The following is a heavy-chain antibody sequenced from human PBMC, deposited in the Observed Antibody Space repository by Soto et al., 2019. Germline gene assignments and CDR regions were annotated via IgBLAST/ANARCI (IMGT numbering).Heavy chain of an antibody. Sequence: QVQLQESGPGLVKPSQTLSLTCLVSGSSVSGDGSYCSWIRQHPGKGLDLIGYIHNSGSTYSNQSLENQVAMSIDTSKSQFYLRLSSVTAEDSAVYFCARDLGSEQWCFDNWGQGILVTVSS. D-gene: IGHD6-19*01. J-gene: IGHJ4*02. V-gene: IGHV4-31*01. CDR1: GSSVSGDGSY. CDR2: IHNSGST. CDR3: ARDLGSEQWCFDN.